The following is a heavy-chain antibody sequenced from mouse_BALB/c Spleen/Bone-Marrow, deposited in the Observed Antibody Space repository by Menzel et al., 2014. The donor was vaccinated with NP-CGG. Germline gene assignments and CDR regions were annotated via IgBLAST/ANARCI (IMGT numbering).Heavy chain of an antibody. CDR2: INPDSSTI. CDR3: ARLNYYGNLFV. Sequence: EVQRVESGGGLVQPGGSLELSCAASGFDFSRYWMSWVRQAPGKGPEWIGEINPDSSTINYTPSLKDKFIISRDNAKNTLYLQMSKVRSEDTALYYCARLNYYGNLFVWGAGTTVTVSS. J-gene: IGHJ1*01. CDR1: GFDFSRYW. D-gene: IGHD1-1*01. V-gene: IGHV4-1*02.